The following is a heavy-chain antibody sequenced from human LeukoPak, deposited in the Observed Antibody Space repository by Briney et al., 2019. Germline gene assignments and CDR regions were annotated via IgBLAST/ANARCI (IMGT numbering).Heavy chain of an antibody. CDR3: AVPSGYYNYAFDI. D-gene: IGHD3-9*01. Sequence: ASVKVSCXASGYTFTGYYMHWVRQAPGQGLEWMGWINPSGGSTSYAQKFQGRVTMTRDTSTSTVYMELSSLRSEDTAVYYCAVPSGYYNYAFDIWGQGTMVTVSS. CDR1: GYTFTGYY. CDR2: INPSGGST. J-gene: IGHJ3*02. V-gene: IGHV1-46*03.